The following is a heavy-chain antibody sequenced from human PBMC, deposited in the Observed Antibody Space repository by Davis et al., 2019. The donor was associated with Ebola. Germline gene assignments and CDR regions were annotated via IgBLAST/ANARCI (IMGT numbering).Heavy chain of an antibody. CDR3: ARGRDYIWGSYRYLV. V-gene: IGHV4-39*07. Sequence: SETLSLTCTVSGGSISSYYWGWIRQPPGKGLEWIGSIYYSGSTYYNPSLKSRVTISVDTSKNQFSLKLSSVTAADTAVYYCARGRDYIWGSYRYLVWGQGTLVTVSS. D-gene: IGHD3-16*02. J-gene: IGHJ4*02. CDR2: IYYSGST. CDR1: GGSISSYY.